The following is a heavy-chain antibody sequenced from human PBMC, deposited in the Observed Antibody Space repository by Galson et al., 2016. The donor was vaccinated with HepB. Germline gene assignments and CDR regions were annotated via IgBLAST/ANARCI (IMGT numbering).Heavy chain of an antibody. CDR2: IYWGDDK. Sequence: PALVKPTQTLTLTCTFSGFSLSTSGVGVGWIRQPPGKALEWLALIYWGDDKLYSPSLKSRLTITKDTSKNQVVLTMTNMDPVDTATYYCAHKRDGFGLGYWGQGSLVTVSS. D-gene: IGHD3-16*01. V-gene: IGHV2-5*02. J-gene: IGHJ4*02. CDR3: AHKRDGFGLGY. CDR1: GFSLSTSGVG.